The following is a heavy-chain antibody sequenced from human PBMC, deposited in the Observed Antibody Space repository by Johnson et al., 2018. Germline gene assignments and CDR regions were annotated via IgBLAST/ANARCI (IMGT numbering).Heavy chain of an antibody. CDR3: ARDRSVVPAHDGGAAFDL. Sequence: EVQLVESGGGLVQPGGSLRLSCEGSGFIFSDYWMSWVRQAPGKGLEWVANIKKDGSETYYVDSLKGRFTISRDNAKNSLYLQMDSLTVGDTAVFYCARDRSVVPAHDGGAAFDLWGQGTMVTVSS. CDR2: IKKDGSET. V-gene: IGHV3-7*01. J-gene: IGHJ3*01. D-gene: IGHD4-23*01. CDR1: GFIFSDYW.